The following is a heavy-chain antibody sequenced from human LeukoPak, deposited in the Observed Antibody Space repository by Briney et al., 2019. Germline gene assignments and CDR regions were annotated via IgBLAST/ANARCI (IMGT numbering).Heavy chain of an antibody. CDR1: GYTFTSNG. D-gene: IGHD2-15*01. Sequence: ASVKVSCKASGYTFTSNGISWVRQPPGQGLEGMVGISAYNGNKNYAQKFQRRVTMTTDTSTSTAHMELRSLRSDDTAVYYCVREADQDCSGGSCYRSSGNWLDPWGQGTLVTVPS. CDR3: VREADQDCSGGSCYRSSGNWLDP. CDR2: ISAYNGNK. V-gene: IGHV1-18*04. J-gene: IGHJ5*02.